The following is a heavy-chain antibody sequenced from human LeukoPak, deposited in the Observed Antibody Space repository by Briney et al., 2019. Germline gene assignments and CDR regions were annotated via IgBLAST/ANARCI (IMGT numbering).Heavy chain of an antibody. CDR3: ARRAGVYSHPYDY. J-gene: IGHJ4*02. D-gene: IGHD4-23*01. V-gene: IGHV3-21*04. CDR1: GFTFSSYS. Sequence: GGSLRLSCAASGFTFSSYSMNWVRQAPGKGLEWVSSISSSSSYIYYADSVKGRFTISRDNAKNSLYLQLNSLRAEDTAVYYCARRAGVYSHPYDYWGQGTLVTVSS. CDR2: ISSSSSYI.